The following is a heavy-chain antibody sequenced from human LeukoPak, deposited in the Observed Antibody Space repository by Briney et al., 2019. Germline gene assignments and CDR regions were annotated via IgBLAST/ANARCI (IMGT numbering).Heavy chain of an antibody. CDR1: GFNFSTYT. CDR2: IIASSGNI. D-gene: IGHD2-15*01. V-gene: IGHV3-21*01. Sequence: GGSLRLSCAASGFNFSTYTMNWVRQAPGKGLEWVSSIIASSGNIYSADSIEGRFTIYRDNAKNFLSLQMNSLRAEDTAVYYCARDLILADSGGSSAHDYWGQGTLVTVSS. CDR3: ARDLILADSGGSSAHDY. J-gene: IGHJ4*02.